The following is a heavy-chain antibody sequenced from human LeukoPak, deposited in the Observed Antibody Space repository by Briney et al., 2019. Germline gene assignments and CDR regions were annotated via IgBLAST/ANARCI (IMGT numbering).Heavy chain of an antibody. CDR1: GYTFTSYG. J-gene: IGHJ6*03. CDR3: ARDPQRYYYMDV. V-gene: IGHV1-18*01. CDR2: ISAYNGNT. Sequence: ASVKVSCKASGYTFTSYGISWVRQAPGQGLEWMGWISAYNGNTNYAQKLQGRVTMTTDTSTSTAYMELRSLRSEDTAVYYCARDPQRYYYMDVWGKGTTVTVSS.